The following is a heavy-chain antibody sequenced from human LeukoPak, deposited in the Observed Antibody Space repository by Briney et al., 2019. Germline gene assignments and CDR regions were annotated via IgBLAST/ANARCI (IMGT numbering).Heavy chain of an antibody. CDR1: GGSISSGGYY. V-gene: IGHV4-31*03. CDR3: ARDRRRNYYGSGSHGAMDV. Sequence: SETLSLTCTVSGGSISSGGYYWSWIRQHPGKGLEWIGYIYYSGSTYYNPSLKSRVTISVDTSKHQFSLKLSSVTAADTAVYYCARDRRRNYYGSGSHGAMDVWGKGTTVTVSS. D-gene: IGHD3-10*01. J-gene: IGHJ6*04. CDR2: IYYSGST.